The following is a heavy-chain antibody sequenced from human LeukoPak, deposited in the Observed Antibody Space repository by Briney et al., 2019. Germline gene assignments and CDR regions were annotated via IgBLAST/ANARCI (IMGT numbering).Heavy chain of an antibody. CDR2: IYTSGST. Sequence: SETLSLTCTVSGGSISSYYWSWIRQPAGKGLEWIGRIYTSGSTNYNPSLKSRVTMSVDTSKNQSSLKLSSVTAADTAVYYCARVAARSIYYYMDVWGKGTTVTVSS. CDR1: GGSISSYY. D-gene: IGHD6-6*01. J-gene: IGHJ6*03. CDR3: ARVAARSIYYYMDV. V-gene: IGHV4-4*07.